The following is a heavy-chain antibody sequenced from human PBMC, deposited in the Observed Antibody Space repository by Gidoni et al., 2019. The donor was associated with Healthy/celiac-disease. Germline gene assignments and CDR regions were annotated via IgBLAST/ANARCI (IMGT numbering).Heavy chain of an antibody. J-gene: IGHJ5*02. Sequence: QVQLQESGPGLVKPSGTLSLTCAVSGGSISSSNWWSWVRQTPGKGRELIGEIYHSGITNYNPSLKSRFTISVDKSKNQFSLKLSSVTAADTAVYYCASGRENYYGSGSYYNDPWGQGTLVTVSS. D-gene: IGHD3-10*01. CDR3: ASGRENYYGSGSYYNDP. CDR1: GGSISSSNW. CDR2: IYHSGIT. V-gene: IGHV4-4*02.